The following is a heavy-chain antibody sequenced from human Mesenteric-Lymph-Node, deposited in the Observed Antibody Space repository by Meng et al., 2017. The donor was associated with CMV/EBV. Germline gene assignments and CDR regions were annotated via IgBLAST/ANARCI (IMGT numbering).Heavy chain of an antibody. CDR1: GYTFTSYD. CDR2: MNPNSGNT. Sequence: ASVKVSCKASGYTFTSYDINWVRQATGQGLEWMGWMNPNSGNTGYAQKFQGRVTITRNTSISTAYMELSSLKSEDTAVYYCTRGPFSPPGWFDPWGQGTLVTVSS. V-gene: IGHV1-8*03. J-gene: IGHJ5*02. CDR3: TRGPFSPPGWFDP.